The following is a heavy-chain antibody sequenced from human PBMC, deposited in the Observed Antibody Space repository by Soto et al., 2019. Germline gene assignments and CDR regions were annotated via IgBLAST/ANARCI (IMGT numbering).Heavy chain of an antibody. Sequence: QVQLVESGGGVVRPGRSLRLSCAASGFTLSSYAMHWVGQAPGRGLGGVAVISYDGSNKYYADSVKGRFTISRDNSKNTLYLQMNSLRAEDTAVYYCARGGYYDSSGYHRTDYWGQGTLVTVSS. V-gene: IGHV3-30-3*01. J-gene: IGHJ4*02. CDR3: ARGGYYDSSGYHRTDY. CDR2: ISYDGSNK. CDR1: GFTLSSYA. D-gene: IGHD3-22*01.